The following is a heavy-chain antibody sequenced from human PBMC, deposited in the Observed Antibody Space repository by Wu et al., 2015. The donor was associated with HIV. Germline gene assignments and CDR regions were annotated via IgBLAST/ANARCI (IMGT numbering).Heavy chain of an antibody. Sequence: QVQLVQSGAEVKKPGVSVKVSCKASGYTFTSFYIHWVRQAPGQGLEWMGRIIPIFGTANYAQKFQGRVTITADESTSTAYMELSSLRSEDTAVYFCARDFSGYYYYMDVWGKGTTVTVSS. CDR2: IIPIFGTA. D-gene: IGHD3-10*01. CDR3: ARDFSGYYYYMDV. V-gene: IGHV1-69*18. J-gene: IGHJ6*03. CDR1: GYTFTSFY.